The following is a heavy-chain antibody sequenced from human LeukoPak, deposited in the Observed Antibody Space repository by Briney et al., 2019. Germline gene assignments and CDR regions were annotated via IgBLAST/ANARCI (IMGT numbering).Heavy chain of an antibody. CDR1: GGTFSSYA. V-gene: IGHV1-69*05. J-gene: IGHJ4*02. Sequence: ASVKVSCKVSGGTFSSYAISWVRQAPGQGLEWMGRIIPIFGTANYAQKFQGRVTITTDESTSTAYMELSSLRSEDTAVYYCARAAELLGLQFDYWGQGTLVTVSS. D-gene: IGHD1-26*01. CDR2: IIPIFGTA. CDR3: ARAAELLGLQFDY.